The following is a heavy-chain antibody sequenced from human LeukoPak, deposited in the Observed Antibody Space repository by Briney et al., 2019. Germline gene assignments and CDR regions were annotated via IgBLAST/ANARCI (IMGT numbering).Heavy chain of an antibody. V-gene: IGHV3-23*01. D-gene: IGHD3-3*01. CDR2: ISGSGGST. CDR3: AKESLRFIHY. Sequence: GGSLRISCAASGLTFSSYARSWVRQAPGKGLEWVSAISGSGGSTYYADSVKGRFTISRDNSKNTLYLQMNSLRAEDTAVYYCAKESLRFIHYWGQGTLVTVSS. CDR1: GLTFSSYA. J-gene: IGHJ4*02.